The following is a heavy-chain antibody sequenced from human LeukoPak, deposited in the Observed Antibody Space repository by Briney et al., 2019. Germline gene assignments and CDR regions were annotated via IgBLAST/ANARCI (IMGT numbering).Heavy chain of an antibody. CDR1: GFTVSNNY. Sequence: GGSLRLSCAASGFTVSNNYMSWVRQAPGKGLEWVSVTYSGGRTYYADSVKGRFTISRDNAKNSLYLQMNSLRAEDTAVYYCAELGITMIGGVWGKGTTVTISS. CDR3: AELGITMIGGV. D-gene: IGHD3-10*02. CDR2: TYSGGRT. J-gene: IGHJ6*04. V-gene: IGHV3-53*01.